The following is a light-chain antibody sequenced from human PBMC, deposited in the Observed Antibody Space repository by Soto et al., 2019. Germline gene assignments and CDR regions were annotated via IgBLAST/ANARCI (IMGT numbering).Light chain of an antibody. Sequence: VLTQSPGSLSLSPGERATVSCRASQTVTSSYLAWYQQRPGRAPQLLIYDAVKRATGISERFSGSESERDYTLTISRLDPEDSAVYYCQQYGDSITFGGGTKVEIK. CDR1: QTVTSSY. V-gene: IGKV3-20*01. J-gene: IGKJ4*01. CDR2: DAV. CDR3: QQYGDSIT.